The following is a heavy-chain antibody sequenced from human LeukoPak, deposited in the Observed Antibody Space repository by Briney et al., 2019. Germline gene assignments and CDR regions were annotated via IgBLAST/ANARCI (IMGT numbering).Heavy chain of an antibody. CDR1: GGSISSGHYF. Sequence: PSQTLSLTCTVSGGSISSGHYFWTWIRQPAGKGLEWIGRIYTSGSTNYNPSLKSRVTISLDTSKNQFSLNLNSVTAADTAMYYRARDVDFYMDVWGKGSTVTVSS. V-gene: IGHV4-61*02. J-gene: IGHJ6*03. CDR3: ARDVDFYMDV. D-gene: IGHD3/OR15-3a*01. CDR2: IYTSGST.